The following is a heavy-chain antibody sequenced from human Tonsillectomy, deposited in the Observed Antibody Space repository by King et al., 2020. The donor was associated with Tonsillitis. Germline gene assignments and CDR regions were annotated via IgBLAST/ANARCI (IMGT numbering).Heavy chain of an antibody. D-gene: IGHD1-14*01. CDR1: GTLNSYG. CDR2: IRNDGTKK. CDR3: VEGIGTTIFQH. J-gene: IGHJ1*01. Sequence: VQLVESGGGVVQPGGSLRLSCVASGTLNSYGMHWVRQAPGKGLEWVSFIRNDGTKKYYVDSVKGRFTISRDSPKNTLYLQMNSLRPEDTAVYYCVEGIGTTIFQHWGQGTLVTVSS. V-gene: IGHV3-30*02.